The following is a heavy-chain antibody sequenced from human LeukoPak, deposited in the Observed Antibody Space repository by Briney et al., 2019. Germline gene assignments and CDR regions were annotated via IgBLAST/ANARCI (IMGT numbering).Heavy chain of an antibody. CDR3: AKDIEGYMTDAFDI. Sequence: GGSLRLSCAASGFPFSSYWMSWVRQAPGRGLEWVANVKRDGSEKKYVDSVKGRFTISRDNAKNSLYLQMNSLRAEDMALYYCAKDIEGYMTDAFDIWGQGTMVTVSS. D-gene: IGHD2-2*02. CDR1: GFPFSSYW. J-gene: IGHJ3*02. V-gene: IGHV3-7*03. CDR2: VKRDGSEK.